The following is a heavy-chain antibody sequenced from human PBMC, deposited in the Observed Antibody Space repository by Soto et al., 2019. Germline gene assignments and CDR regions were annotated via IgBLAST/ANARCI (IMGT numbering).Heavy chain of an antibody. CDR3: GTSWRRGAFDI. V-gene: IGHV3-64*01. CDR1: RFTFSNYA. D-gene: IGHD5-12*01. J-gene: IGHJ3*02. CDR2: ISSNGGST. Sequence: HPGGSLRLSCAASRFTFSNYAMHWVRQAPGKGLEYVSGISSNGGSTYYANSVKDRFTISRDNSKNTLYLQMGSLRAEDMATYYCGTSWRRGAFDIWGQGTTVTVSS.